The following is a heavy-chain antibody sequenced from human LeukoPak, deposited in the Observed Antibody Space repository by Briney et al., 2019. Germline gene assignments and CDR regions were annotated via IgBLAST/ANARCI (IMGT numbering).Heavy chain of an antibody. CDR3: ARGGYYGSGNDFRFDP. Sequence: YPSETLSLTCTVSGGSISSYYWSWIRQPPGKGLEWIGYIYYSGSTNYNPSLKNRVTTSVDTSKNQFSLKLSSVTAADTAVYYCARGGYYGSGNDFRFDPWGQGTLVTVSS. V-gene: IGHV4-59*12. CDR1: GGSISSYY. CDR2: IYYSGST. J-gene: IGHJ5*02. D-gene: IGHD3-10*01.